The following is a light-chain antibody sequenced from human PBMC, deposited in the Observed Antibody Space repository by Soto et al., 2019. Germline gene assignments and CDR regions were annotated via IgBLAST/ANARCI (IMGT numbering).Light chain of an antibody. V-gene: IGKV3-11*01. Sequence: ETVMTQSPATLSVSPGEIATLSCMASQSVSSNLAWYQQKPGQAPRLLIYDASNRATGIPARFSGSGSGTDYTLTISSLEPEDFAVYYCQQRSNWLITFGQGTRLEIK. CDR3: QQRSNWLIT. CDR1: QSVSSN. CDR2: DAS. J-gene: IGKJ5*01.